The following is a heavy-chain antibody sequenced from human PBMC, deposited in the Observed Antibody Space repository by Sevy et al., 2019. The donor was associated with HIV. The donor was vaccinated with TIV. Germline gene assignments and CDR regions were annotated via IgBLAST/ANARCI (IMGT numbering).Heavy chain of an antibody. CDR3: ARDHYSSSQNYYYYYGMDV. CDR2: IYSGGST. V-gene: IGHV3-53*01. D-gene: IGHD6-13*01. Sequence: GGSLRLSCAASGFTVSSNYMSWVRQAPGKGLEWVSVIYSGGSTYYADSVKGGFTISRDNSKNTLYRQMNSLRAEDTAVYYCARDHYSSSQNYYYYYGMDVWGQGTTVTVSS. CDR1: GFTVSSNY. J-gene: IGHJ6*02.